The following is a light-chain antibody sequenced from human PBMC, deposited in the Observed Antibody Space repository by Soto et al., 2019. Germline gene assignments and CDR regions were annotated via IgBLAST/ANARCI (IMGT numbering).Light chain of an antibody. V-gene: IGLV2-8*01. J-gene: IGLJ1*01. CDR3: SSYAGSNYPYV. CDR2: EVT. CDR1: SGDVGAYDY. Sequence: QSALTQPPSASGSPGQSVTISCTGTSGDVGAYDYVSWYQQHPGKAPKLLIYEVTKRPLGVPDRFSGSKSGNAASLTVSGLQAEDEADYYCSSYAGSNYPYVFGTATKVTVL.